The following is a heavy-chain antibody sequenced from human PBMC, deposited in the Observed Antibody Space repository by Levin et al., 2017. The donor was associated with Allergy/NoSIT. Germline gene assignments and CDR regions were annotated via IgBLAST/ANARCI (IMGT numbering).Heavy chain of an antibody. V-gene: IGHV5-51*01. J-gene: IGHJ4*02. CDR3: ARGPNYDSSGYYLNY. D-gene: IGHD3-22*01. Sequence: GESLKISCMGSGYSFTSYWIGWVRQMPGKGLEWVGIIYPGDSDTRYSPSFQGQVSISADKSISTAYLQWSSLKASDTAMYYCARGPNYDSSGYYLNYWGQGTLVTVSS. CDR1: GYSFTSYW. CDR2: IYPGDSDT.